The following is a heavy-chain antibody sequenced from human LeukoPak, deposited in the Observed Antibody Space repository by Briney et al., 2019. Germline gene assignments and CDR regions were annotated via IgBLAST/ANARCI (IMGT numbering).Heavy chain of an antibody. Sequence: GGSLRLSCAASGFTFSSYGMHWVRQAPGKGLEWVAVIWYDGNNKYYTDPVKGRFTISRDNSKNTLYLQMNSLRAEDTAVYYCARDRVYCSSTSCYEYFDFWGQGTLVTVSS. CDR1: GFTFSSYG. D-gene: IGHD2-2*01. J-gene: IGHJ4*02. CDR3: ARDRVYCSSTSCYEYFDF. CDR2: IWYDGNNK. V-gene: IGHV3-33*01.